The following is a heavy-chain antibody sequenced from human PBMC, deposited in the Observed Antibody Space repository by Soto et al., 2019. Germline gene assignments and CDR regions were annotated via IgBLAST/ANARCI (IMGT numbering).Heavy chain of an antibody. CDR3: ARCHSDSSGPGYLDS. Sequence: QVRLVQSEAEVKKAGSSVTVSCKASGGTFISDAVTWVRQAPGQGLEWMGGVIPMFPKANYAQKFQGRATITGDKYTSTVYMELHSLKSEDTALYYCARCHSDSSGPGYLDSWGQGTLVTVTS. CDR1: GGTFISDA. J-gene: IGHJ4*02. CDR2: VIPMFPKA. D-gene: IGHD3-22*01. V-gene: IGHV1-69*06.